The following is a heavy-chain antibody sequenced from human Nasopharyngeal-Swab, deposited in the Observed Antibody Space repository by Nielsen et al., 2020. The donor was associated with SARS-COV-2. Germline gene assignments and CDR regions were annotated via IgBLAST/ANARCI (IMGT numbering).Heavy chain of an antibody. Sequence: ASVKVSCKASGYTFTSYGISWVRQAPGQGLVWMGWISAYNGNTNYAQKLQGRVTMTTDTSTSTAYMELRSLRSDDTAVYYCARVYIRYYYDSSGYYYYGMDVWGQGTTVTVSS. D-gene: IGHD3-22*01. CDR3: ARVYIRYYYDSSGYYYYGMDV. CDR1: GYTFTSYG. CDR2: ISAYNGNT. J-gene: IGHJ6*02. V-gene: IGHV1-18*01.